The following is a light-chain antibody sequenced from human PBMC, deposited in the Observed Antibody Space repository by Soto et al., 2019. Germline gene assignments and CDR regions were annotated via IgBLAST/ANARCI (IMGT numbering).Light chain of an antibody. CDR1: QDIRND. V-gene: IGKV1-6*01. J-gene: IGKJ2*01. CDR2: AAS. Sequence: AIQMTQSPSSLSASVGDRVTITCRASQDIRNDLGWDQQKPGKAPKLMIYAASSLQSGVPSRFIDSGSGTDFTITVCSLASEDFANFECLHPCSFPFSFGQGTKMQIK. CDR3: LHPCSFPFS.